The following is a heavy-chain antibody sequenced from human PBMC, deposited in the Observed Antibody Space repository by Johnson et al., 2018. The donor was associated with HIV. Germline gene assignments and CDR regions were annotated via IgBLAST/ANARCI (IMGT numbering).Heavy chain of an antibody. V-gene: IGHV3-9*01. Sequence: VQLVESGGDLVQPGRSLRLSCAASGFSFDDYAMHWVRQAPGKGLEWVSGISWNSGSIGYADSVKGRFTISRDNAKNSLYVQMNSLRAEDTALYYCARGEGAFDIWGQGTMVTVSS. CDR1: GFSFDDYA. J-gene: IGHJ3*02. CDR3: ARGEGAFDI. CDR2: ISWNSGSI.